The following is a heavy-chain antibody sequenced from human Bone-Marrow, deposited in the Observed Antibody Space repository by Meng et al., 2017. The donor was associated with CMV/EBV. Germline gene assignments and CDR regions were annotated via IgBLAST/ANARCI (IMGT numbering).Heavy chain of an antibody. J-gene: IGHJ4*02. D-gene: IGHD3-3*01. CDR1: GYTFTRYG. CDR2: ISAYNGKT. Sequence: ASVKVSCKASGYTFTRYGISWVRQAPGQGLEWMGWISAYNGKTNYAQKLHGRVTMTTDTSTSTAYMELRSLRSDDTAVYYCARDGGFWSGYYKTTFDYWGQGTLVTLSS. CDR3: ARDGGFWSGYYKTTFDY. V-gene: IGHV1-18*01.